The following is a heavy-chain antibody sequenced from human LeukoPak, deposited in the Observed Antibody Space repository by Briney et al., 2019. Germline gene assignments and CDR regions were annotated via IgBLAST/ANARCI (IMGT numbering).Heavy chain of an antibody. CDR2: TSLSRSTI. D-gene: IGHD1-26*01. V-gene: IGHV3-11*01. CDR3: ARLNGGSKSPSY. Sequence: SYTSLSRSTIYYAHSVKGRFTISRDNAKNSLYLQMNRLRAEDTAVYYCARLNGGSKSPSYWGQGTLVTVSS. J-gene: IGHJ4*02.